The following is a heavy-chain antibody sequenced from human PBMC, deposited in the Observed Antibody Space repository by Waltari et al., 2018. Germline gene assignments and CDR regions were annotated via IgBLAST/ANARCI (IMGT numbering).Heavy chain of an antibody. J-gene: IGHJ3*02. Sequence: QVQLVQSGAEVKKPGASVKVSCKASGYTFTGYYMHWVRQAPGQGLEWMGWINPNSGGTNYAQKFQGRVTMTRDTSISTAYMELSRLRSDDTAVYYCARGRIVGATRRVDAFDIWGQGTMVTVSS. CDR1: GYTFTGYY. CDR2: INPNSGGT. V-gene: IGHV1-2*02. D-gene: IGHD1-26*01. CDR3: ARGRIVGATRRVDAFDI.